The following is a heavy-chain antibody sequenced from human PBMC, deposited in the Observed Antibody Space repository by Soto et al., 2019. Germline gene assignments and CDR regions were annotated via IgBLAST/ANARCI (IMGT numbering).Heavy chain of an antibody. J-gene: IGHJ4*02. Sequence: SETLSLTCTVSGDSLSSGGHHWSWIRQHPGKGLEWIGHIYDSVNTYYSPSLRSRVTISADMSKNQFSLNLRSVTAADTAVYYCARVDHRGYFAILTDYWGQGTLVTVSS. CDR1: GDSLSSGGHH. CDR3: ARVDHRGYFAILTDY. CDR2: IYDSVNT. V-gene: IGHV4-31*03. D-gene: IGHD3-9*01.